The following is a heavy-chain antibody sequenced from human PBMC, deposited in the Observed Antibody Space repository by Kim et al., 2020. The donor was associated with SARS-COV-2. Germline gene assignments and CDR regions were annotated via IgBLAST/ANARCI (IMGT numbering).Heavy chain of an antibody. CDR3: AGICGTTSCSDDY. V-gene: IGHV3-23*01. Sequence: GGSLRLSCAASGFTFSNYGVSCVRQAPGKGLEWVSAISFGGVTDYADSVRGRFTTSRDNPKSTVYLQMNSLRAEDTAVYYCAGICGTTSCSDDYWGQGTLVTVSS. J-gene: IGHJ4*02. D-gene: IGHD2-2*01. CDR2: ISFGGVT. CDR1: GFTFSNYG.